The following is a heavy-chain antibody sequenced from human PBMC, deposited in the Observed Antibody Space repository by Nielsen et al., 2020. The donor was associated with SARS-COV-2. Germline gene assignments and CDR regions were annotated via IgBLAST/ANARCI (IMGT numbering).Heavy chain of an antibody. CDR2: IYYSGST. J-gene: IGHJ6*03. V-gene: IGHV4-59*01. CDR1: GGSISSYY. CDR3: ARVQYDYVWGSYRTYYYYMDV. D-gene: IGHD3-16*02. Sequence: SETLSLTCTVSGGSISSYYWSWIRQPPGKGLEWIGYIYYSGSTNYNPSLKSRVTISVDTSKNQFPLKLSSVTAADTAVYYCARVQYDYVWGSYRTYYYYMDVWGKGTTVTVSS.